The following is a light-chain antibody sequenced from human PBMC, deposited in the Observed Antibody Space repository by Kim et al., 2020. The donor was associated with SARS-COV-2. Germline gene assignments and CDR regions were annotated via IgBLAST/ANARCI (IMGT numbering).Light chain of an antibody. CDR3: NSRDSNDNVV. CDR2: GKN. V-gene: IGLV3-19*01. CDR1: SLRSYY. Sequence: ALGQTVRISCQGDSLRSYYATWYQQKPGQALILFIYGKNHRPSGIPDRFSGSSSGNTASLTITGTQAGDDADYYCNSRDSNDNVVFGGGTQLTVL. J-gene: IGLJ2*01.